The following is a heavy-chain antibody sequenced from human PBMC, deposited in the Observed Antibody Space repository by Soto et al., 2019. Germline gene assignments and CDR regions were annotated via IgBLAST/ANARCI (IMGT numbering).Heavy chain of an antibody. V-gene: IGHV1-69*06. CDR1: GGTFSSYA. D-gene: IGHD2-2*01. Sequence: QVQLVQSGAEVKKPGSSVKVSCKASGGTFSSYAISWVRQAPGQGLEWMGGLIPIFGTANYAQKFQGRVTITADKSTSTAYMELSSLRSEDTAVYYCASDGDIVVVPAAMADYYYGMDVWGQGTTVTVSS. J-gene: IGHJ6*02. CDR2: LIPIFGTA. CDR3: ASDGDIVVVPAAMADYYYGMDV.